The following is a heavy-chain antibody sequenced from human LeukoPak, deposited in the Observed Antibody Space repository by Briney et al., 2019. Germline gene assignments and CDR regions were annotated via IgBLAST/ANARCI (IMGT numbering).Heavy chain of an antibody. J-gene: IGHJ4*02. Sequence: ESLKISCKGSGYSFTSYWIGWVRQMPGKGLEWMGIIYAGDSDTRYSPSFQGQVTISADKSISTAYLQWSSLKASDTAMYYCARHVPDILTGFPYGLVDYWGQGTLVTVSS. CDR2: IYAGDSDT. CDR3: ARHVPDILTGFPYGLVDY. CDR1: GYSFTSYW. V-gene: IGHV5-51*01. D-gene: IGHD3-9*01.